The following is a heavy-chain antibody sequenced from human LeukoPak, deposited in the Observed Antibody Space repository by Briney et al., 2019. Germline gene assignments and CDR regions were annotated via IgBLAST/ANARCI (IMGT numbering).Heavy chain of an antibody. CDR2: ISGSGGST. J-gene: IGHJ4*02. CDR1: EFTFTNFG. V-gene: IGHV3-23*01. CDR3: AKCPSYLYDSSAYFPYYFDS. Sequence: PGGSLRLSCAAYEFTFTNFGMSWVRQAPGKGLEWVSAISGSGGSTYYADSVEGRCTISRDNFKNTLYLHMINLRAEDTAVYYCAKCPSYLYDSSAYFPYYFDSWGLGTLVTVSS. D-gene: IGHD3-22*01.